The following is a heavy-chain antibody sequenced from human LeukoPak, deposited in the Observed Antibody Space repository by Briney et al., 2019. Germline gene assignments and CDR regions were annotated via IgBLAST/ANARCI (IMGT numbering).Heavy chain of an antibody. V-gene: IGHV1-24*01. CDR2: FDPEDGET. CDR3: ATDLSYSNSYYYYGMDV. D-gene: IGHD4-11*01. J-gene: IGHJ6*02. Sequence: GASVKVSCKGSGYTLTELSMHWVRQAPGKGLVWVGGFDPEDGETIYAQKFQGRVTMTEDTSTDTAYMELSSLRSEDTAVYYCATDLSYSNSYYYYGMDVWGQGTTVTVSS. CDR1: GYTLTELS.